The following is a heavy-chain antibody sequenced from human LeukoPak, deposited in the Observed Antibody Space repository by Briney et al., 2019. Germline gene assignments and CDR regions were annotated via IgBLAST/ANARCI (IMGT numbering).Heavy chain of an antibody. CDR3: ARDRLEYSSSSGGFDY. D-gene: IGHD6-6*01. Sequence: SETLSLTCTVSGGSISSFYWNWIRQPPGKGLEWIGFIDYSGSTYYNPSLKSRVSISADTSTNQFSVKLSSVTAADTAVYFCARDRLEYSSSSGGFDYWGQGTLVSVSS. J-gene: IGHJ4*02. V-gene: IGHV4-59*12. CDR2: IDYSGST. CDR1: GGSISSFY.